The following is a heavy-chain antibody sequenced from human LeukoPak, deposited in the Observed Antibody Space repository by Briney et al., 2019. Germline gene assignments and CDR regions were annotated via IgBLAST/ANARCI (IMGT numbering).Heavy chain of an antibody. D-gene: IGHD6-13*01. Sequence: SETLSLTCTVSGGSVSSGSSYLSWIRQPAGKGLEWIGRISSSGRTLYNPSLKSRVTILEDTSKSQFSLRLSSVTAADTAVYFCARLISAAGGDYYFYYMDVWGRGTTVTVSS. J-gene: IGHJ6*03. CDR1: GGSVSSGSSY. V-gene: IGHV4-61*02. CDR3: ARLISAAGGDYYFYYMDV. CDR2: ISSSGRT.